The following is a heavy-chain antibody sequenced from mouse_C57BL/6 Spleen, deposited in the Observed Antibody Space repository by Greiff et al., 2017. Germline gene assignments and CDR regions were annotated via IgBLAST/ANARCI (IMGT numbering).Heavy chain of an antibody. CDR3: AREEFTTGAVDY. CDR2: IDPSDSYT. Sequence: QVQLQQPGAELVMPGASVKLSCKASGYTFTSYWMHWVKQRPGQGLEWIGEIDPSDSYTNYNQKFKGKSTLTVDKSSSTAYMQLSSLTSEDSAVYFCAREEFTTGAVDYWGQGTTLTVSS. CDR1: GYTFTSYW. J-gene: IGHJ2*01. V-gene: IGHV1-69*01. D-gene: IGHD1-1*01.